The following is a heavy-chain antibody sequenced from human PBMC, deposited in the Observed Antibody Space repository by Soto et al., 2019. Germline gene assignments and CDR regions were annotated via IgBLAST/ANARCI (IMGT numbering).Heavy chain of an antibody. CDR1: GYTFTSYD. Sequence: QVQLVQSGAEVKKPGASVKVSCKASGYTFTSYDINWVRQATGQGLEWMGWMNPNRGNTGYAQEFQGRLTMTRNTSIRTAYMELSSLRSEYTAVYYCAREYSRRGGWFAPWGQGTLVTVSS. J-gene: IGHJ5*02. V-gene: IGHV1-8*01. D-gene: IGHD6-6*01. CDR3: AREYSRRGGWFAP. CDR2: MNPNRGNT.